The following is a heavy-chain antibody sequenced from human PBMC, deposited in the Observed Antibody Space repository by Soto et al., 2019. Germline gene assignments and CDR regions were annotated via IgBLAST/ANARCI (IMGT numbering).Heavy chain of an antibody. Sequence: ASVKVSCKASGYTYTSYGISWVRQEPGQGLEWMGWISAYNGNTNYAQKLQGRVTMTTDTSTSTAYMELGSLRSDDTAVYYCARKGAIFGVVIMDWFDPWGQGTLVTVSS. CDR1: GYTYTSYG. CDR2: ISAYNGNT. D-gene: IGHD3-3*01. CDR3: ARKGAIFGVVIMDWFDP. V-gene: IGHV1-18*01. J-gene: IGHJ5*02.